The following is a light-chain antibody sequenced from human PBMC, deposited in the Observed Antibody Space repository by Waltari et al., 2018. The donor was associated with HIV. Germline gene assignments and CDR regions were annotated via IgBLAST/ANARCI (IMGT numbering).Light chain of an antibody. CDR1: SPNIGARED. CDR3: QSYDNSLNAVG. J-gene: IGLJ2*01. CDR2: GNT. Sequence: QSVLTQPPSVSGAPGQRVIISCTGSSPNIGAREDVHWYQQLPGAVPKVLTYGNTNRPSGVPGRFSGSKSGGSASLAIAGLQTDEEADYYCQSYDNSLNAVGFGGGTRLTVL. V-gene: IGLV1-40*01.